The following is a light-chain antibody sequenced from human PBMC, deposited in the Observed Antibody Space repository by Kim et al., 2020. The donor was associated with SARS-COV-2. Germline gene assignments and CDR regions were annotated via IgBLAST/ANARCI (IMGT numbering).Light chain of an antibody. V-gene: IGKV3-15*01. J-gene: IGKJ1*01. CDR3: QQYSSYPLT. CDR2: GAS. Sequence: EIVLTQSPGTLSLSPGERATLSCRASQSVNGDLAWYQHNTGQAPSLLIYGASTRATGIPARFSGSGSGTEFTLTTSSLQHEDFAVYFFQQYSSYPLTFGQGTKVDIK. CDR1: QSVNGD.